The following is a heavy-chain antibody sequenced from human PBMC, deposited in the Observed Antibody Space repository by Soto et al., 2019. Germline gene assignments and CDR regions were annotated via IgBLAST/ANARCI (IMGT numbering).Heavy chain of an antibody. J-gene: IGHJ4*02. V-gene: IGHV3-48*03. CDR2: ISSSGSTI. Sequence: VGSLRLSGAASGFTFSSYEMNWVRQAPGKGLEWVSYISSSGSTIYYADSVKGRFTISRDNAKNSLYLQMNSLRAEDTAVYYCAIEERSGYGFDYWGQGTLVTVSS. D-gene: IGHD5-18*01. CDR3: AIEERSGYGFDY. CDR1: GFTFSSYE.